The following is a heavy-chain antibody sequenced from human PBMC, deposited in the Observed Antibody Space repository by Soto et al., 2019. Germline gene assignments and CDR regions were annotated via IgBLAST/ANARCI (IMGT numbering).Heavy chain of an antibody. Sequence: GGSLRLSCAASGFTFSSYGMHWVRQAPGKGLEWVAVIWYDGSNKYYADSVKGRYTISRDNSKNTLYLQLNSLRAEDTAVYYCARDQGKKSSSSGGIDYWGQGTLVTVSS. CDR2: IWYDGSNK. V-gene: IGHV3-33*01. J-gene: IGHJ4*02. CDR3: ARDQGKKSSSSGGIDY. CDR1: GFTFSSYG. D-gene: IGHD6-6*01.